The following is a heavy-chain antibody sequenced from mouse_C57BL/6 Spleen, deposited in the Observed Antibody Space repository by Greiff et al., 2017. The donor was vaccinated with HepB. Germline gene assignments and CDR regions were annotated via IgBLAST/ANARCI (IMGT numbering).Heavy chain of an antibody. CDR1: GYTFTSYW. D-gene: IGHD2-10*02. CDR3: ARGGYGNYERAMDY. V-gene: IGHV1-52*01. CDR2: IDPSDSET. J-gene: IGHJ4*01. Sequence: VQLQQPGAELVRPGSSVKLSCKASGYTFTSYWMHWVKQRPIQGLEWIGNIDPSDSETHYNQKFKDKATLTVDKSSSTAYMQISSLTSEDSAVYYCARGGYGNYERAMDYWGQGTSVTVAS.